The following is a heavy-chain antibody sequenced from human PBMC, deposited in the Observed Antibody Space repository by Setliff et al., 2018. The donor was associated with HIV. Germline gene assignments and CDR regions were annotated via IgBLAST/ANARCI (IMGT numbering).Heavy chain of an antibody. D-gene: IGHD2-8*02. J-gene: IGHJ3*02. CDR2: INAGNGNT. V-gene: IGHV1-3*01. CDR1: GYTFTSYA. Sequence: ASVKVSCKASGYTFTSYAMHWVRQAPGQRLEWMGWINAGNGNTKYSQKFQGRVTITRDTSASTAYMELSSLRSEDTAVYYCARVRGQFTEDAFDIWGQGTMVTVSS. CDR3: ARVRGQFTEDAFDI.